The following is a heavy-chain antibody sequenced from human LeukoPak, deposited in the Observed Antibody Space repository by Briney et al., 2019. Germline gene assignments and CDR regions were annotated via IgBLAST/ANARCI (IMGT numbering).Heavy chain of an antibody. CDR2: IKQDGREK. V-gene: IGHV3-7*05. CDR1: GFTFSTYV. Sequence: PGGSLRLSCAASGFTFSTYVISWVRQAPGKGLDWVAKIKQDGREKYYVDSVKGRFTISRDNGKNSLYLQMNSLRAEDTAVYYCAREGDGMDVWGQGTTVTVSS. CDR3: AREGDGMDV. J-gene: IGHJ6*02.